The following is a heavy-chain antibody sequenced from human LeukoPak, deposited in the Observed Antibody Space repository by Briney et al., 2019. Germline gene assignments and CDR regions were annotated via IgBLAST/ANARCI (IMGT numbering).Heavy chain of an antibody. Sequence: PGGSLRLSCAASGFTFSSYGMHWVRQAPGKGLEWVAFIRYDGSNKYYADSVKGRFTISRDNSKNTLYLQMNSLRDEDTAVYYCAKLGQMAAEYWGQGTLVTVSS. CDR2: IRYDGSNK. CDR3: AKLGQMAAEY. J-gene: IGHJ4*02. V-gene: IGHV3-30*02. D-gene: IGHD5-24*01. CDR1: GFTFSSYG.